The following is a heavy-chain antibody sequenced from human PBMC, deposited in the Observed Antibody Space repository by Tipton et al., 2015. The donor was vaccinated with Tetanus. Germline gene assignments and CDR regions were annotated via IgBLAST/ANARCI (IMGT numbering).Heavy chain of an antibody. J-gene: IGHJ3*01. CDR1: GYTFTGYF. CDR3: GSFGGNDALDV. V-gene: IGHV1-2*02. D-gene: IGHD4-23*01. CDR2: INPKNGGT. Sequence: QVQLVQSGAEVKKPGASVKVSRKSSGYTFTGYFMHWVRQAPGQGLEWMGWINPKNGGTHSPQKFLGRVTMTRDTSITTAYMELSSLTSDDTAVYYCGSFGGNDALDVWGQGTMVTVPS.